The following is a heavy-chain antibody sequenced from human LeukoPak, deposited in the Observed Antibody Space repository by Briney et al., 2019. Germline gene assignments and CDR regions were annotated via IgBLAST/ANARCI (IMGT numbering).Heavy chain of an antibody. CDR2: ISGSGRST. CDR1: GFTFSSYA. D-gene: IGHD5-12*01. Sequence: GGSLRLSCAASGFTFSSYAMNWVRHAPGKGLEWVSTISGSGRSTYYADSVKGRFTISRDNSRNTLYLQMNSLRAEDTAVYYCAKDRGGATPSFDYWGQGTLVTVSS. J-gene: IGHJ4*02. V-gene: IGHV3-23*01. CDR3: AKDRGGATPSFDY.